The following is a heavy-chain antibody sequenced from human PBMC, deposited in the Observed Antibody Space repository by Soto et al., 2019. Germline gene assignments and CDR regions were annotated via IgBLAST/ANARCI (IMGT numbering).Heavy chain of an antibody. CDR1: GFTLSTYE. J-gene: IGHJ6*02. D-gene: IGHD2-2*01. CDR2: FSSTGSAI. CDR3: ARAEYQLLNGMDV. V-gene: IGHV3-48*03. Sequence: GSLRLSCTSSGFTLSTYEMSWVRQAPGKGLEWLSYFSSTGSAIYYADSVRGRFTSSRDNAKNSLYLQMNSLRAEDTAVYYCARAEYQLLNGMDVWGQGTTVTVSS.